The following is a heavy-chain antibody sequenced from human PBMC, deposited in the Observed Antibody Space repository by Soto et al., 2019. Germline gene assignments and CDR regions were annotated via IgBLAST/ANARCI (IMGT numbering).Heavy chain of an antibody. J-gene: IGHJ3*02. Sequence: QVQLVQSGAEVKKPGSSVKVSCKASGGTFSSYAISWVRQAPGQGLEWMGGIIPIFGTANYAQKFQGRVTITADESTSTAYMKLSSLRSEDTAVYYCARDLYAAAGDAFDIWGQGTMVTVSS. CDR2: IIPIFGTA. CDR1: GGTFSSYA. CDR3: ARDLYAAAGDAFDI. V-gene: IGHV1-69*12. D-gene: IGHD6-13*01.